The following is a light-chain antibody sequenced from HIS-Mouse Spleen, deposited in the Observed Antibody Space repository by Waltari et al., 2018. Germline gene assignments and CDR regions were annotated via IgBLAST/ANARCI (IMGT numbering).Light chain of an antibody. CDR1: RNDVGGYNH. J-gene: IGLJ3*02. CDR2: EGS. CDR3: CSYAGSSTWV. Sequence: QSALTQPPSASGSPGQSVTISRTGTRNDVGGYNHVSWYQQHPGKAPKLMLYEGSKRPSGVSNRFSGSKSGNTASLTISGLQAEDEADYYCCSYAGSSTWVFGGGTKLTVL. V-gene: IGLV2-23*01.